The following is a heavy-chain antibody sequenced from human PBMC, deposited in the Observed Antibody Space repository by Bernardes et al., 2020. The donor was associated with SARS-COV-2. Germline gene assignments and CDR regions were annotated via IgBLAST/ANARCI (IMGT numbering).Heavy chain of an antibody. J-gene: IGHJ6*02. D-gene: IGHD4-17*01. V-gene: IGHV5-51*01. CDR3: ARRRYGDFGVDV. Sequence: KYSPSFQGRVTISADKSVNTAYLQWRSLKASDTAIYYCARRRYGDFGVDVWGQGTTVTVSS.